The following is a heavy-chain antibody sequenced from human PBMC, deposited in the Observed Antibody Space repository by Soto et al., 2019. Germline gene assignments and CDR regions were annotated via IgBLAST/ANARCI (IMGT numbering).Heavy chain of an antibody. CDR2: ISYDGSNK. J-gene: IGHJ6*02. V-gene: IGHV3-30*18. CDR3: AKGLFWSGYRVDYYGMDV. Sequence: GGSLRLSCAASGFTFSSYGMHWVRQAPGKGLEWVAVISYDGSNKYYADSVKGRFTISRDNSKNTLYLQMNSLRAEDTAVYYCAKGLFWSGYRVDYYGMDVWGQGTTVTVSS. D-gene: IGHD3-3*01. CDR1: GFTFSSYG.